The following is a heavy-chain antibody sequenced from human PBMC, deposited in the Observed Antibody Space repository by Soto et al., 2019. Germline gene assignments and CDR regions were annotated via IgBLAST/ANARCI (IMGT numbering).Heavy chain of an antibody. CDR2: IYYSGST. D-gene: IGHD2-21*02. CDR1: GGSISSGGYY. CDR3: ARGAYCGGDCYSRAFDI. V-gene: IGHV4-31*03. Sequence: LSLTCTVSGGSISSGGYYWSWIRQHPGKGLEWIGYIYYSGSTYYNPSLKSRVTISVDTSKNQFSLKLSSVTAADTAVYYCARGAYCGGDCYSRAFDIWGQGTMVTVSS. J-gene: IGHJ3*02.